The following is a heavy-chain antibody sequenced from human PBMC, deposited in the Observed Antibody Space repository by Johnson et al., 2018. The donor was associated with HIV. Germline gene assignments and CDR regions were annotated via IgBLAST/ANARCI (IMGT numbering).Heavy chain of an antibody. V-gene: IGHV3-7*01. CDR3: ARDGWEQRGETVGDGFDI. Sequence: VQLVESGGGVVQPGQSLTLSCVGSGFTFSSYWMSWVRQAPGKGLEWVANIKQDGSEKYYVDSVKGRFTISRDNAKNSLYLQMNSLRAEDTAVYYCARDGWEQRGETVGDGFDIWGQGTMVTVSS. CDR2: IKQDGSEK. J-gene: IGHJ3*02. CDR1: GFTFSSYW. D-gene: IGHD1-26*01.